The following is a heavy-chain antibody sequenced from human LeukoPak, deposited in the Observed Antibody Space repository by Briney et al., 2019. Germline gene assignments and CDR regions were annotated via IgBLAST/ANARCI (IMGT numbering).Heavy chain of an antibody. V-gene: IGHV1-69*02. J-gene: IGHJ4*02. CDR1: GGTFSSYT. CDR2: IIPILGIA. Sequence: SVKVSCKASGGTFSSYTISWVRRAPGQGLEWMGRIIPILGIANYAQKFQGRVTITADKSTSTAYMELSSLRSEDTAVYYCARGPCSSTSCYTPIDYWGQGTLVTVSS. D-gene: IGHD2-2*02. CDR3: ARGPCSSTSCYTPIDY.